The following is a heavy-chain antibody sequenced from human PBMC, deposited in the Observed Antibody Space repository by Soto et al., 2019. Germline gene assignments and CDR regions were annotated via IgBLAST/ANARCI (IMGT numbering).Heavy chain of an antibody. D-gene: IGHD3-9*01. Sequence: VELVESGGGLVQPGGSLTLACAASGFNFKTYEMNWVRQAPGKGLEWISYISVSGRTIYYADSVQGRVNISRDNAKTLVLLQMNSLRAEDTAVYHCARRAPIYYDALTGYAEAGMDVWGQGTTVTVSS. V-gene: IGHV3-48*03. CDR1: GFNFKTYE. J-gene: IGHJ6*02. CDR2: ISVSGRTI. CDR3: ARRAPIYYDALTGYAEAGMDV.